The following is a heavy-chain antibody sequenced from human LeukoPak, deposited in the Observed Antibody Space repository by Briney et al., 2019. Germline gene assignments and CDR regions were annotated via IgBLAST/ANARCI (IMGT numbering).Heavy chain of an antibody. D-gene: IGHD4-17*01. Sequence: ASVKVSCKASGYTFTSYYMHWVRQAPGQGLEWMGIINPSGCSTSYAQKFQGRVTMTRDTSTSTVYMELSNLRSEDTAVYYCARGPPPDYGDYVLKVRPGAEYFQHWGQGTLVTVSS. V-gene: IGHV1-46*01. CDR2: INPSGCST. CDR1: GYTFTSYY. J-gene: IGHJ1*01. CDR3: ARGPPPDYGDYVLKVRPGAEYFQH.